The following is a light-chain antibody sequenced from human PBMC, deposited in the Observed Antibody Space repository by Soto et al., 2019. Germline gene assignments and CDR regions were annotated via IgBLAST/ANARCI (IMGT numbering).Light chain of an antibody. Sequence: QSVLTQPPSVSAAPGQRVTLSCSGSSSNIGNSYVSWYQQLPGTAPQLLIYDNHNRPSGIPDRFSASKSGTSATMDITGLQTGDEADYYCGTWDPSLSTFVFGTGTKLTVL. V-gene: IGLV1-51*01. CDR3: GTWDPSLSTFV. CDR2: DNH. CDR1: SSNIGNSY. J-gene: IGLJ1*01.